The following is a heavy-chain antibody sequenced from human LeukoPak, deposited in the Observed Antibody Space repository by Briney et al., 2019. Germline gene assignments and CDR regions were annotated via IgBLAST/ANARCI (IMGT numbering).Heavy chain of an antibody. V-gene: IGHV3-30*04. J-gene: IGHJ2*01. CDR1: GFTFSTYA. CDR3: AKRAMWDLYWYFDL. CDR2: ISYDGSSK. Sequence: GRSLRLSCAASGFTFSTYAMHWVRQAPGKGLEWVAVISYDGSSKYYADSVKGRFTISRDNSKNTLYLQMNSLRAEDTAVYYCAKRAMWDLYWYFDLWGRGTLVTVSS. D-gene: IGHD1-26*01.